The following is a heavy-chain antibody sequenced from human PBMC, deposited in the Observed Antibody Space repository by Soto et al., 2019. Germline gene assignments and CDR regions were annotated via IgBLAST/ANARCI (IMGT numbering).Heavy chain of an antibody. CDR1: GGSFRTFA. CDR2: IIPIFVTA. D-gene: IGHD3-22*01. V-gene: IGHV1-69*01. CDR3: ERGHSSDYSPVFDL. Sequence: QVRLEQSGAEVKKPGSSVRVACKASGGSFRTFAMNWVRQAPGQGLEWMGGIIPIFVTANYPQKCQDRVTISADETKTPPYMNLRSRSSKATAVYACERGHSSDYSPVFDLWGRGTLVTVSS. J-gene: IGHJ2*01.